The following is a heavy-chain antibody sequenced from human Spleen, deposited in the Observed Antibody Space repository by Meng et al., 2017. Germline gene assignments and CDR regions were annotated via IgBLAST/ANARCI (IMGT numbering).Heavy chain of an antibody. CDR1: GLPFSTYA. J-gene: IGHJ4*02. V-gene: IGHV3-23*01. D-gene: IGHD4-11*01. Sequence: GESLKISCVVSGLPFSTYALTWVRQAPGKEPEWVSGINTSGGKTYYADSVKGRFTISRDNSKNTLYLQMTSLRAEDPANYYCADALDDYGNFFGWGQGTPVTVSS. CDR2: INTSGGKT. CDR3: ADALDDYGNFFG.